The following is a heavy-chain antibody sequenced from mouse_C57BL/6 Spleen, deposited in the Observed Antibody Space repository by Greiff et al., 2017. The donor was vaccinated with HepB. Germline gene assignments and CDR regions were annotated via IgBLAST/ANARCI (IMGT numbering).Heavy chain of an antibody. CDR2: IDPENGDT. CDR3: TTGGSSYGFAY. CDR1: GFNIKDDY. D-gene: IGHD1-1*01. Sequence: EVQVVESGAELVRPGASVKLSCTASGFNIKDDYMHWVKQRPEQGLEWIGWIDPENGDTEYASKFQGKATITADTSSNTAYLQLSSLTSEDTAVYYCTTGGSSYGFAYWGQGTLVTVSA. J-gene: IGHJ3*01. V-gene: IGHV14-4*01.